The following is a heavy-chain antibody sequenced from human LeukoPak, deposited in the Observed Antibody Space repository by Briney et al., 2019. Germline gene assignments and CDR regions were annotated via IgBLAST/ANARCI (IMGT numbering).Heavy chain of an antibody. CDR3: ARAKQQPYPSFDY. CDR2: IIPIFGTA. V-gene: IGHV1-69*06. J-gene: IGHJ4*02. CDR1: GGTFSSYA. Sequence: GASVNVSPTASGGTFSSYAISWVRQAPGQGREWMGGIIPIFGTAKYAQKFQGRVTITADKSTSTAYMELSSLRSEDTAVYYCARAKQQPYPSFDYWGQGTLVTVSS. D-gene: IGHD6-13*01.